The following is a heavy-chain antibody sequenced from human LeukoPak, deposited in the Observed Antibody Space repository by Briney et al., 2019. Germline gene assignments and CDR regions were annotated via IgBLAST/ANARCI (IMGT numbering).Heavy chain of an antibody. D-gene: IGHD5-24*01. J-gene: IGHJ4*02. CDR1: GYTFSSTW. CDR3: ARGGDGAFDY. V-gene: IGHV3-74*01. Sequence: GGSLRLSCAVSGYTFSSTWMHWVRQAPGKGLVWVSRINNDGSDTTYADSVKGRFTISGDNAKNTVNLQMNSLRAEDTGVYYCARGGDGAFDYWGQGTLVTVSS. CDR2: INNDGSDT.